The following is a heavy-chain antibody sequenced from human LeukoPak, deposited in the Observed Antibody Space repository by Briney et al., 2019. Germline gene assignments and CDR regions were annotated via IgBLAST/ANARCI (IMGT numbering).Heavy chain of an antibody. V-gene: IGHV3-30*18. CDR1: GFTFSSYG. CDR3: AKDGGRGDILTGDYYYGMDV. Sequence: GGSLRLSCAASGFTFSSYGMHWVRQAPGKGLEWVAVISYDGSNKYYADSVKGRFTISRDNPKNTLYLQMNSLRAEDTAVYYCAKDGGRGDILTGDYYYGMDVWGKGTTVTVSS. D-gene: IGHD3-9*01. CDR2: ISYDGSNK. J-gene: IGHJ6*04.